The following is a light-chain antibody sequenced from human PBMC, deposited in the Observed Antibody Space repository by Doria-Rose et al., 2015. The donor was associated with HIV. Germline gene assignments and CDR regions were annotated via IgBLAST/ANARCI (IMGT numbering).Light chain of an antibody. V-gene: IGKV3-20*01. J-gene: IGKJ5*01. Sequence: TQSPGILSLSPGQRATLSCRASQRVKSSYLAWYQQKPGQAHRLLIYDASTRATGIPDRFSGSGSGTDFTLTTSRLEPEDAAVYYCQQYGTSRGTFGQGTRLEIK. CDR3: QQYGTSRGT. CDR2: DAS. CDR1: QRVKSSY.